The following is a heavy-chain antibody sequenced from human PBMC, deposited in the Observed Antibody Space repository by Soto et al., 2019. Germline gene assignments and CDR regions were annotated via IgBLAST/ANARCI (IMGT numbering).Heavy chain of an antibody. V-gene: IGHV5-51*01. Sequence: PGESLKISCKTSGYRFATSWIGWVRQMPGKGLEWMGNIYPADSDTRYSPSFQGQVTISADKSVNTAYLQWSSLKASDTAMYYCARPGATAYGMDVWGQGTTVTAYS. J-gene: IGHJ6*02. CDR1: GYRFATSW. CDR3: ARPGATAYGMDV. CDR2: IYPADSDT.